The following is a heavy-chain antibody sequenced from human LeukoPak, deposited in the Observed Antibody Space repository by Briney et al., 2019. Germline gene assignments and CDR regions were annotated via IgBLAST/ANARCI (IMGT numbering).Heavy chain of an antibody. Sequence: GGLLRLSCAAPASTFSDSAIHCVRQASGKGLEWVGRIRSKPQSYATAYDESLKGRFTISRDDSKNTAYLQMSSLKIEDTAVYYCTRVGPSTVVDYWGQGTQVTVSS. CDR2: IRSKPQSYAT. J-gene: IGHJ4*02. D-gene: IGHD1-26*01. V-gene: IGHV3-73*01. CDR3: TRVGPSTVVDY. CDR1: ASTFSDSA.